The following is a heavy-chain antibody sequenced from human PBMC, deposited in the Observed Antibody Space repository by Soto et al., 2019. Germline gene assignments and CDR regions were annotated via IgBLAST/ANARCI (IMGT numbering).Heavy chain of an antibody. CDR3: NRVATIRGSLYYFDY. CDR2: ISGSGGST. D-gene: IGHD5-12*01. J-gene: IGHJ4*02. CDR1: GFTFSSYA. Sequence: GGSLRLSCAAPGFTFSSYAMSWVRQAPGKGLEWVSAISGSGGSTYYADSVKGRFTISRDNSKNTLYLQMNSLRAEDTAVYYCNRVATIRGSLYYFDYWGQGTLVTVSS. V-gene: IGHV3-23*01.